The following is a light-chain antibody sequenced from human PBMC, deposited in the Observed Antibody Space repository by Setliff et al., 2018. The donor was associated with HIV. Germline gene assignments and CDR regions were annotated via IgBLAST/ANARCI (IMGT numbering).Light chain of an antibody. J-gene: IGLJ1*01. V-gene: IGLV2-23*01. CDR2: EGS. CDR3: CSYVAGSHYV. CDR1: SSDLGSYHL. Sequence: QSVLTQPASVSGSPGQSITISCTGTSSDLGSYHLVSWYQQHPGKAPKLMIYEGSQRPSGVSTRFSGSTSGDTASLTIAGLQAGDEADYYCCSYVAGSHYVFGTGTKVTVL.